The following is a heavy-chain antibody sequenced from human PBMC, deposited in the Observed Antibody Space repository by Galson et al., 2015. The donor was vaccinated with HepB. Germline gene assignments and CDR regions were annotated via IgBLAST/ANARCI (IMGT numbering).Heavy chain of an antibody. CDR3: AREGAGVVVTAGYFDY. J-gene: IGHJ4*02. CDR2: INHSGST. D-gene: IGHD2-21*02. V-gene: IGHV4-34*01. Sequence: TCAVYGGSFSGYYWSWIRQPPGKGLEWIGEINHSGSTNYNPSLKSRVTISVDTSKNQFSLKLSSVAAADTAVYYCAREGAGVVVTAGYFDYWGQGTLVTVSS. CDR1: GGSFSGYY.